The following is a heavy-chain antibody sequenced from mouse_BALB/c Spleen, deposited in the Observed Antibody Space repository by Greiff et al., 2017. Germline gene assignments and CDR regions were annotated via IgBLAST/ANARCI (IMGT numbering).Heavy chain of an antibody. J-gene: IGHJ4*01. CDR1: GYTFTSYN. V-gene: IGHV1S26*01. CDR2: INPSTGYT. Sequence: QVQLQQPGAELVKPGASVKMSCKASGYTFTSYNMHWVKQTPGQGLEWIGYINPSTGYTEYNQKFKDKATLTADKSSSTAYMQLSSLTSEDSAVYYCARYYRYPYYAMDYWGQGTSVTVSS. D-gene: IGHD2-14*01. CDR3: ARYYRYPYYAMDY.